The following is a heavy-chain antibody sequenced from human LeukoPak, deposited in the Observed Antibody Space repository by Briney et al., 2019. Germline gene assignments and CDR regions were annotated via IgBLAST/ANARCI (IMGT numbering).Heavy chain of an antibody. J-gene: IGHJ4*02. V-gene: IGHV3-30-3*01. D-gene: IGHD2-21*02. Sequence: PGGSLRLSCAASGFTFSSYAMHWVRQAPGKGLEWVAVISYDGSNKYYADSVKGRFTISRDNSKNTLYLQMNSLRAEDTAVYYCARAPPNIVVVTALGGGFDYWGQGTLVTVSS. CDR3: ARAPPNIVVVTALGGGFDY. CDR1: GFTFSSYA. CDR2: ISYDGSNK.